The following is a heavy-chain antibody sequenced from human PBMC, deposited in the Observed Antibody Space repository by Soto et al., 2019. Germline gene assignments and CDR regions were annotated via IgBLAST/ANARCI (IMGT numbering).Heavy chain of an antibody. CDR2: IKSKTDGGTT. D-gene: IGHD3-10*01. CDR3: TTEETMVRGAPPVYYYYGMDV. J-gene: IGHJ6*02. V-gene: IGHV3-15*01. Sequence: GGSMRLSCAASGFTFSNAWMSWVRQAPGKGLEWVGRIKSKTDGGTTDYAAPVKGRFTISRDDSKNTLYLQMNSLKTEDTAVYYCTTEETMVRGAPPVYYYYGMDVWGQGTTVTVSS. CDR1: GFTFSNAW.